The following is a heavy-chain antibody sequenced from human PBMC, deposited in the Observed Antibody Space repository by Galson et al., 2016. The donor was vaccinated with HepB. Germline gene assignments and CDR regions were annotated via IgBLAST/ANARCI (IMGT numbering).Heavy chain of an antibody. CDR3: AQDPSHWVDGTSGY. V-gene: IGHV3-23*01. CDR1: GFTFRNYG. Sequence: SLRLSCAASGFTFRNYGMAWVRQAPGKGLEWVSTICGSCGDIHYTDSVKGRFTISRDNSKNTLFLQMNSVRAADTAVYYCAQDPSHWVDGTSGYWGQGTRVTVSS. CDR2: ICGSCGDI. D-gene: IGHD1-26*01. J-gene: IGHJ4*02.